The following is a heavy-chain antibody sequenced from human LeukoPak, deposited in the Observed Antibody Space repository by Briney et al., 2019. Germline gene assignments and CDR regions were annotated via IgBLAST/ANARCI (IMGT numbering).Heavy chain of an antibody. CDR3: AQRGYSGYGSPYY. CDR1: GFTFGDYA. V-gene: IGHV3-23*01. J-gene: IGHJ4*02. D-gene: IGHD5-12*01. CDR2: ISSSGGSA. Sequence: GGSLRLSCTTSGFTFGDYAMNWVRQAPGKGLEWVSGISSSGGSAYYADSVRGRFTISRDNSKNTLYLQMNSLRAEDTAVYYCAQRGYSGYGSPYYWGQGTLVTVSS.